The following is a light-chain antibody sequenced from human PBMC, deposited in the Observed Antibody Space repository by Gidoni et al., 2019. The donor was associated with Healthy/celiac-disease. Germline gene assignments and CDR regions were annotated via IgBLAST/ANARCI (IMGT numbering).Light chain of an antibody. CDR2: DAF. Sequence: DIQMTQSPSTLSASVGDRVTITCRTSQSINNWLAWYQQKPGKAPKLLIYDAFSLESGVPSRFSGSGSGTEFTLTISSLQPDDFATYYCQQYNSYWTFGQXTKVEIK. J-gene: IGKJ1*01. V-gene: IGKV1-5*01. CDR1: QSINNW. CDR3: QQYNSYWT.